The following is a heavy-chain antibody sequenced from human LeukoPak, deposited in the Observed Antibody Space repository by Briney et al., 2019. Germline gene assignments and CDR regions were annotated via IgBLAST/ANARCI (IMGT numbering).Heavy chain of an antibody. D-gene: IGHD3-10*01. Sequence: GGSLRLSCAASGFTFSSYAMHWVRQAPGKGLEWVAVIWYDGSNKYYADSVKGRFTISRDNSKNTLYLQMNSLRAEDTAVYYCARDRGFGELFLDYWGQGTLVTVSS. CDR3: ARDRGFGELFLDY. CDR2: IWYDGSNK. CDR1: GFTFSSYA. J-gene: IGHJ4*02. V-gene: IGHV3-33*08.